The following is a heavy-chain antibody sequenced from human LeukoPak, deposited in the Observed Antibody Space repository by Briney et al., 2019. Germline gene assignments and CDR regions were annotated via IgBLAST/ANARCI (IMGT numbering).Heavy chain of an antibody. Sequence: SETLSLTCTVSGGSISSYYWSWIRQPPGKGLEWIGYIYYSGSTNYNPSLKSRVTISVDTSKNQFSLKLSSVTAADTAVYYCASSTAGTRGDYWGQGTLVTVSS. CDR3: ASSTAGTRGDY. D-gene: IGHD6-13*01. CDR1: GGSISSYY. J-gene: IGHJ4*02. V-gene: IGHV4-59*08. CDR2: IYYSGST.